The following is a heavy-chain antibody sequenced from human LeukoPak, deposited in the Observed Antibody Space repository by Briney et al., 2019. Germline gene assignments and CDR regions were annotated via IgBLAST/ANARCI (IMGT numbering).Heavy chain of an antibody. D-gene: IGHD6-19*01. CDR1: GFTFSSYG. J-gene: IGHJ4*02. V-gene: IGHV3-30*18. CDR2: ISYDGSNK. CDR3: AKFGLIAVAGIDY. Sequence: PGRSLRLSCAASGFTFSSYGMHWVRQAPGKGLEWVAVISYDGSNKYYADSVKGRFTISRDNSKNTLYLQMNSLRAEDTAVYYCAKFGLIAVAGIDYWGQGTLVTVSS.